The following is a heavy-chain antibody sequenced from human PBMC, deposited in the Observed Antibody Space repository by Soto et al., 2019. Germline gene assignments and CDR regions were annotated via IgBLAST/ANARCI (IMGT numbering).Heavy chain of an antibody. Sequence: ASVKVSCKASGCTFTRYDINWVRQATGQGLEWMGWMNPNSGNTGYAQKFQGRVTMTRNTSISTAYMELSSLRSEDTAVYYCARGGGYQLLLDYYYYYGMDVWGQGTTVTVSS. V-gene: IGHV1-8*01. D-gene: IGHD2-2*01. J-gene: IGHJ6*02. CDR2: MNPNSGNT. CDR1: GCTFTRYD. CDR3: ARGGGYQLLLDYYYYYGMDV.